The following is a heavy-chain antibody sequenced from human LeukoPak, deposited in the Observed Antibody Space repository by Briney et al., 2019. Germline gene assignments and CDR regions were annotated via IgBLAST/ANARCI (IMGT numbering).Heavy chain of an antibody. Sequence: PSETLSLTCAVYGGSFSGYYWSWIRQPPWKGLEWIGEINHSGSTNYNPSLKSRVTISVDTSKNQFSLKLSSVTAADTAVYYCARTRWLELFFDYWRQGTLVTVSS. D-gene: IGHD2-15*01. V-gene: IGHV4-34*01. CDR1: GGSFSGYY. J-gene: IGHJ4*02. CDR2: INHSGST. CDR3: ARTRWLELFFDY.